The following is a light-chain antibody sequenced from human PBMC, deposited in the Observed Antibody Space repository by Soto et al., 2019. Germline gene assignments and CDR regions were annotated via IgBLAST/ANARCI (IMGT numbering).Light chain of an antibody. Sequence: EIVLTQSPGTLSLSPGERATLSCRASQSVGGSYLAWFQQKPGQAPRLLIYVASTRATGVPDRFSGSGSATDFSLTINRLEPEDFAVYYCQHYGSSPWTFGLGTKVEIK. J-gene: IGKJ1*01. CDR2: VAS. CDR1: QSVGGSY. V-gene: IGKV3-20*01. CDR3: QHYGSSPWT.